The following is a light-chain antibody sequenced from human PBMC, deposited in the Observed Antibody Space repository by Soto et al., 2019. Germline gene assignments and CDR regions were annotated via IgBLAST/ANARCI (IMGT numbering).Light chain of an antibody. CDR2: INSDGSH. CDR3: QSLGTGIQV. V-gene: IGLV4-69*01. Sequence: QPVLTQSPSVSASLGASVKLTCTLSSGHSTYAIAWHQQQSEEGPRFLMKINSDGSHSKGDGFFDRFSGSSSGAERHLTISSLQSEDEADYYCQSLGTGIQVFGGGTKVTVL. CDR1: SGHSTYA. J-gene: IGLJ3*02.